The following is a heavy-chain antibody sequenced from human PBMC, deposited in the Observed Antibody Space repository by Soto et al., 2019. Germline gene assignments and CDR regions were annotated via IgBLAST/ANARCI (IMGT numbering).Heavy chain of an antibody. V-gene: IGHV3-48*02. Sequence: VHLVESGGGLVQPGGSLRLSCVVSGFTFSDYGVNWVRQAPGKGLEWDSYISRGSDTIYYADSVKGRFTSSRDNDKTSLFLQMNSLRDEDTALYYCARVSNTWEDDYWGQGTLVTVSS. J-gene: IGHJ4*02. CDR2: ISRGSDTI. CDR1: GFTFSDYG. D-gene: IGHD1-26*01. CDR3: ARVSNTWEDDY.